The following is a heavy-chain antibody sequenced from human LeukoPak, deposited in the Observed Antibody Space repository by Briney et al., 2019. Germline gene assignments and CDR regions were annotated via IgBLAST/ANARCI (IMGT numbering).Heavy chain of an antibody. J-gene: IGHJ4*02. CDR1: GLTFGSRR. CDR3: ARRYTYGYWFDF. CDR2: INEDETEK. Sequence: GGSLRLSCAASGLTFGSRRMAWVRQAAGKGLECVADINEDETEKNYLDSVRGRFAISRDNAKNSMYLQMNSLRAEDTAMYYCARRYTYGYWFDFWGQGTLVTVSS. D-gene: IGHD5-18*01. V-gene: IGHV3-7*05.